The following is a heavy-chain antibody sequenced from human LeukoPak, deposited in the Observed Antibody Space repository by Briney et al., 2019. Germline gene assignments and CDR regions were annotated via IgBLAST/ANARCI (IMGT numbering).Heavy chain of an antibody. J-gene: IGHJ4*02. CDR2: ISTSSSYI. V-gene: IGHV3-21*04. Sequence: GGSLRLSCAASGFAFSYSNMNWVHQAPGKGLEWVSSISTSSSYIYYADSVKGRFTISRDNAKNSVYLQMNSLRAEDTAVYYCARRGSSGSFAANWGQGTLVTVSS. CDR1: GFAFSYSN. D-gene: IGHD1-26*01. CDR3: ARRGSSGSFAAN.